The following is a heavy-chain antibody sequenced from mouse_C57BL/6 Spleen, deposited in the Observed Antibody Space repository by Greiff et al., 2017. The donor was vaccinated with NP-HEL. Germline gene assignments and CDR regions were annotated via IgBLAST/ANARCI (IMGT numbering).Heavy chain of an antibody. Sequence: EVQLVESGPGLVKPSQSLSLTCSVTGYSITSGYYWNWIRQFPGNKLEWMGYISYDGSNNYNPSLKNRISITRDTSKNQFFLKLNSVTTEDTATYYCARGLGQDYFDYWGQGTTLTVSS. J-gene: IGHJ2*01. CDR3: ARGLGQDYFDY. CDR2: ISYDGSN. D-gene: IGHD4-1*01. V-gene: IGHV3-6*01. CDR1: GYSITSGYY.